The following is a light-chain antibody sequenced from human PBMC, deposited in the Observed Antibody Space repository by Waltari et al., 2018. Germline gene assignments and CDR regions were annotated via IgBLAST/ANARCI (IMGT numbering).Light chain of an antibody. V-gene: IGLV1-51*01. Sequence: QSVLTQPPSVSAAPGQKVTIPCPGSSSNLATNYVSWYQHLPGTAPKPLIYDKSKRPSGIPDRFSGAKSGTSATLGITGLQTGDEADYYCITWDSSLSAGVFGGGTRLTVL. CDR3: ITWDSSLSAGV. J-gene: IGLJ3*02. CDR2: DKS. CDR1: SSNLATNY.